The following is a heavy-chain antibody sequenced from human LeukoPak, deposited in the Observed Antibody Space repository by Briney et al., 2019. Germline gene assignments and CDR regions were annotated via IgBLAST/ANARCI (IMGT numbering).Heavy chain of an antibody. V-gene: IGHV3-30*02. Sequence: PGGSLRLSCAASGFSFSGYGMHWVRQAPGKGLEWVTFIRYDGSTKSYADSVKGRFTIARDNSKNTLYLQMNILRAEATAVYFCAKDYNNGFDYWGQGALVTVSS. CDR1: GFSFSGYG. D-gene: IGHD1-14*01. CDR2: IRYDGSTK. CDR3: AKDYNNGFDY. J-gene: IGHJ4*02.